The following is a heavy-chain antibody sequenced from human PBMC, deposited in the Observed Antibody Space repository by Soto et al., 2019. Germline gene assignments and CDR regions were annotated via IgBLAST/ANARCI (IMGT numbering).Heavy chain of an antibody. CDR2: IDPSDSHT. V-gene: IGHV5-10-1*01. CDR1: VYSFTNYC. CDR3: ARIAAAGNHYYYAMEV. D-gene: IGHD6-13*01. J-gene: IGHJ6*02. Sequence: GESLKISCKGSVYSFTNYCISWLRQMAVKGLEWMGRIDPSDSHTQYSPSFQGHVTLSVDKSIRTAYLQWTSLEASDTAMYYCARIAAAGNHYYYAMEVWGQGTPVTVSS.